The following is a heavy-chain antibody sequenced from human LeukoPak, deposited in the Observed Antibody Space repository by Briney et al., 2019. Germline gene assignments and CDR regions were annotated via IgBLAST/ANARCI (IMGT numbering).Heavy chain of an antibody. J-gene: IGHJ4*02. CDR1: GYTLTELS. V-gene: IGHV1-18*01. Sequence: ASVKVSCKVSGYTLTELSMHWVRQAPGQGLEWMGWISAYNGNTNYAQKLQGRVTMTTDTSTSTAYMELRSLRSDDTAVYYCARDMSASALSYYFDYWGQGTLVTVSS. CDR3: ARDMSASALSYYFDY. CDR2: ISAYNGNT. D-gene: IGHD2-2*01.